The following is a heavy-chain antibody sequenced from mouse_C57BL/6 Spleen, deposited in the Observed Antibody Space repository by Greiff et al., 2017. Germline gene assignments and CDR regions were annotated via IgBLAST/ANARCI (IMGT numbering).Heavy chain of an antibody. CDR3: ASYYDYDGPDYYAMDY. Sequence: VKLVESGPGLVAPSQSLSITCTVSGFSLTSYAISWVRQPPGKGLEWLGVIWTGGGTNYNSALKSRLSISKDNSKSQVFLKMNSLQTDDTARYYCASYYDYDGPDYYAMDYWGQGTSVTVSS. D-gene: IGHD2-4*01. CDR2: IWTGGGT. J-gene: IGHJ4*01. CDR1: GFSLTSYA. V-gene: IGHV2-9-1*01.